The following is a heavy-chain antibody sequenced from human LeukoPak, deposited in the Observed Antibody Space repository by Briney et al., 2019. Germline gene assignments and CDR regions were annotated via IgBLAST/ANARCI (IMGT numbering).Heavy chain of an antibody. D-gene: IGHD4-23*01. CDR2: IIPIFGTA. Sequence: SVKVSCKASGGTFSSYAISWVRQAPGQGLEWMGRIIPIFGTANYAQKFQGRVTITTDESTSTAYMELSSLRSEDTAVYYCARDDNPSMMVTAFDYWGQGTLVTVSS. CDR3: ARDDNPSMMVTAFDY. J-gene: IGHJ4*02. V-gene: IGHV1-69*05. CDR1: GGTFSSYA.